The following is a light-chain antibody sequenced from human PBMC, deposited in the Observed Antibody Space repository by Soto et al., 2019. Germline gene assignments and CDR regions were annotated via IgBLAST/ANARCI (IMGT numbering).Light chain of an antibody. CDR2: AAS. Sequence: DLQMTQSPSSLSASVGDRVTITCRASQSISSYLNWYQQKLGKAPKLLIYAASSLQSGVPSRFSGSGSGTDFTLTISSLQPEDFATYYCQQSYSTPFGQGTKLEIK. CDR3: QQSYSTP. V-gene: IGKV1-39*01. CDR1: QSISSY. J-gene: IGKJ2*01.